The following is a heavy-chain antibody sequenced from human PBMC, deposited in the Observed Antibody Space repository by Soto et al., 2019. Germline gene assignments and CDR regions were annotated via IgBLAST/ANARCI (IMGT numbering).Heavy chain of an antibody. J-gene: IGHJ6*02. CDR3: ARGKYQLLRNYYYGMDV. D-gene: IGHD2-2*01. Sequence: SVESLKISCKGFGYNFGGYWISCVLQMRVEVLEWMGIIFPADSGTRYSPSFQGRVSISVDTAITTTFLHLSSLRPSDTGTYYCARGKYQLLRNYYYGMDVWGQGTTVTVSS. V-gene: IGHV5-51*01. CDR1: GYNFGGYW. CDR2: IFPADSGT.